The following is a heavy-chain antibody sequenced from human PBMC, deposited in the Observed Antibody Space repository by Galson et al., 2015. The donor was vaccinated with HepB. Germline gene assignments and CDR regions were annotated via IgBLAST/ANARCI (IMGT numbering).Heavy chain of an antibody. Sequence: SETLSLTCTVSGGSISTYYWSWTRQPPGKGLEWIGYISYSGSTKYNPSLKSRVTISLYTSKNQFSLKLSSVTAADTAVYYCARDRAIYGDYGWFDLWGQGSLVTVSS. CDR2: ISYSGST. V-gene: IGHV4-59*01. CDR3: ARDRAIYGDYGWFDL. CDR1: GGSISTYY. J-gene: IGHJ5*02. D-gene: IGHD4-17*01.